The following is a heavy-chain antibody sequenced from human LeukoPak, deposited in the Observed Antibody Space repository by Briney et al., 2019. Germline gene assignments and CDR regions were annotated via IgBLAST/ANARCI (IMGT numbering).Heavy chain of an antibody. CDR2: IYTGGST. D-gene: IGHD3-22*01. Sequence: SQTLSLTCPVSGGSISSDRYYWNWIRQPAWKGLEWIGRIYTGGSTNYNSSLKSRVTISIDTSKKQFSLKLSSVTAADTAVYYCARDSFDGSGYRPFDFWGQGTLVTVSS. CDR1: GGSISSDRYY. V-gene: IGHV4-61*02. J-gene: IGHJ4*02. CDR3: ARDSFDGSGYRPFDF.